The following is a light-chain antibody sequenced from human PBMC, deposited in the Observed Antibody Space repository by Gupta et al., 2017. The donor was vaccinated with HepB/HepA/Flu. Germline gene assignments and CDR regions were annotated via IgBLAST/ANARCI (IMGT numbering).Light chain of an antibody. Sequence: QSVLTQPPSASGTPGQRVPISCSGSSSNIGSNTVNWYQQLQGTDPKLCSESKNQRPSGVPDRFSGSRSGTSASLAISGLQSEDEADYYCEAWDDRLSGEVFGTGTKLTVL. CDR3: EAWDDRLSGEV. CDR2: SKN. J-gene: IGLJ1*01. V-gene: IGLV1-44*01. CDR1: SSNIGSNT.